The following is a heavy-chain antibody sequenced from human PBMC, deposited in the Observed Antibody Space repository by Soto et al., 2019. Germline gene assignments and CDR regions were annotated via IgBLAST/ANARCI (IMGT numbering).Heavy chain of an antibody. CDR1: GFTFSSYW. J-gene: IGHJ4*02. CDR3: ASAVLPAY. V-gene: IGHV3-74*01. CDR2: ISSDGSGT. Sequence: EVQLVESGGGLVQSGGSLRLSCAASGFTFSSYWMHWVRQGPGKGLEWVSRISSDGSGTYYAESVKGRFTISRDNAKHTLYLQMNSLGAEDPAVYYWASAVLPAYWGQGTLVTVSS.